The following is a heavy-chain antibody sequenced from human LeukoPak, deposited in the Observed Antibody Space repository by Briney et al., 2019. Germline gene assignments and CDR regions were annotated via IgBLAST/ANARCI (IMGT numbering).Heavy chain of an antibody. D-gene: IGHD2-8*01. Sequence: SETLSLTCTVSGGSISSGNYYWGWIRQPPGKGLEWIGSIYSGSTYSNPSLKSRVIISVDTSKNQFSLKLSSVTAAGTAVYYCARHVWDIGFQQWGQGTLVTVSS. J-gene: IGHJ1*01. CDR3: ARHVWDIGFQQ. V-gene: IGHV4-39*01. CDR2: IYSGST. CDR1: GGSISSGNYY.